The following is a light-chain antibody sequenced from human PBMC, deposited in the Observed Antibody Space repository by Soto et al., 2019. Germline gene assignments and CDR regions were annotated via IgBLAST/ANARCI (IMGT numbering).Light chain of an antibody. J-gene: IGLJ1*01. CDR1: SSDVGGYNF. Sequence: SGRTRPPSASGSPGRSVTSSCTGTSSDVGGYNFVSWYQQHPGKAPKLMIYEVNRRPSGVPDRFSGSKSGNTASLTVSGLQAEDEADYYCSSYAGSNSYVFGIGTKVTVL. CDR2: EVN. V-gene: IGLV2-8*01. CDR3: SSYAGSNSYV.